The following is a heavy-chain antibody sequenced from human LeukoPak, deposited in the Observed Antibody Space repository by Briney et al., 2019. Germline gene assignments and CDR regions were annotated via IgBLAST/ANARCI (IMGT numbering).Heavy chain of an antibody. CDR2: IYYSGST. CDR3: ARNSRRITMVRGVGTIDY. D-gene: IGHD3-10*01. CDR1: GGSISSSSYY. V-gene: IGHV4-39*07. J-gene: IGHJ4*02. Sequence: SETLSLTCTVSGGSISSSSYYWGWIRQPPGKGLEWIGSIYYSGSTHYNPSLKSRVTISVDTSKNQFSLKLSSVTAADTAVYYCARNSRRITMVRGVGTIDYWGQGTLVTVSS.